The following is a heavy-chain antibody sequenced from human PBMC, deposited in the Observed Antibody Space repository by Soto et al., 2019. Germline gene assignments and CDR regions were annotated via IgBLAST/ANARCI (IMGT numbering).Heavy chain of an antibody. V-gene: IGHV3-9*01. D-gene: IGHD2-15*01. CDR3: VKKSCSHTRCYTGWFFDL. Sequence: LRLSCEASGFIFEDYDMHWVRQPPGRGLQWVSGISWNSGDKDYGDSVKGRFTISRDNAKNSLDLQMSSLRVEDTATYYCVKKSCSHTRCYTGWFFDLWGRGTLVTVSS. J-gene: IGHJ2*01. CDR1: GFIFEDYD. CDR2: ISWNSGDK.